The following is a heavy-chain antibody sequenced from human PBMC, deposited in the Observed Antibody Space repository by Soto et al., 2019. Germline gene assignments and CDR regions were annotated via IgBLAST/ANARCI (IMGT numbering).Heavy chain of an antibody. CDR3: ARDGYSSTNYYYYYGMDV. V-gene: IGHV3-21*01. Sequence: GGSLRLSCAASGFTFSSYSMNWVRQAPGKGLEWVSSISSSSSYIYYADSVKGRFTISRDNAKNSLYLQMNSLRAEDTAVYYCARDGYSSTNYYYYYGMDVWGQGTTVTVSS. J-gene: IGHJ6*02. D-gene: IGHD6-13*01. CDR2: ISSSSSYI. CDR1: GFTFSSYS.